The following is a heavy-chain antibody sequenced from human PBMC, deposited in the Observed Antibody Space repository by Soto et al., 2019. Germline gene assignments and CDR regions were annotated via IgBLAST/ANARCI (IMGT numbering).Heavy chain of an antibody. CDR1: GFTFSSYA. Sequence: EVQLLESGGGLVQPGGSLRLSCAASGFTFSSYAMSWVRQAPGKGLEWVSAISGSGGSTYYADSVKGRFTISRDNSKNQLYLQMNSLRAEDTAVYYWAKPLDIVVVPAAKGAFDIWGQGTMVTVSS. J-gene: IGHJ3*02. CDR3: AKPLDIVVVPAAKGAFDI. CDR2: ISGSGGST. D-gene: IGHD2-2*01. V-gene: IGHV3-23*01.